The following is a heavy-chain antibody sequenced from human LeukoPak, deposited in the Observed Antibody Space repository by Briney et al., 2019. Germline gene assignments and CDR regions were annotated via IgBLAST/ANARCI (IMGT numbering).Heavy chain of an antibody. D-gene: IGHD2-21*02. V-gene: IGHV1-8*01. CDR2: MNPNSGNT. Sequence: ASVKVSCKASGYTFTSYDINWVRQATGQGLEWMGCMNPNSGNTGYAQKFQGRVTMTRNTSISTAYMELSSLRSEDTAVYYCARHRPDFVVVTAPFDYWGQGTLVSVSS. CDR1: GYTFTSYD. CDR3: ARHRPDFVVVTAPFDY. J-gene: IGHJ4*02.